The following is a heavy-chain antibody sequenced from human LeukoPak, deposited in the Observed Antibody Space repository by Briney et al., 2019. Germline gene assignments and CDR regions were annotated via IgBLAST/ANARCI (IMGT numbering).Heavy chain of an antibody. CDR1: GYTFTSYG. J-gene: IGHJ3*02. Sequence: ASVKVSCKASGYTFTSYGISWVRQAPGQGLEWMGWISAYNGNTNYAQKLQGRVTMTTDTSTSTAYMELSSLRSEDTAVYYCARDLLTDSSSWYYDAFDIWGQGTMVTVSS. CDR2: ISAYNGNT. CDR3: ARDLLTDSSSWYYDAFDI. D-gene: IGHD6-13*01. V-gene: IGHV1-18*01.